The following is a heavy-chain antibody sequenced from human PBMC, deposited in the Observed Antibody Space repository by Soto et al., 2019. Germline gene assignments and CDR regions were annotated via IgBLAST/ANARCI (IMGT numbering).Heavy chain of an antibody. D-gene: IGHD3-9*01. V-gene: IGHV3-23*01. Sequence: EMQLLESGGDLVQPGGSLRLSCAASGFTLSNYAMTWVRQAPGKGLEYISAISGSGVTTYYADSMKGRFTISGDNSKNPLYLQLTSLRAEDTAVYYCAKDLDDIGMVDAFEIWGQGTMVTVSS. CDR2: ISGSGVTT. CDR1: GFTLSNYA. CDR3: AKDLDDIGMVDAFEI. J-gene: IGHJ3*02.